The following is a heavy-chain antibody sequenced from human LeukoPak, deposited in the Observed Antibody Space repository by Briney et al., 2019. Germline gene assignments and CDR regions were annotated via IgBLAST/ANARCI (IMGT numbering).Heavy chain of an antibody. Sequence: GASVMVSCKTSGYTFTNHGISWVRQAPGQGLEWMGWISGYNGNTNYVQKFRGRITMTTDTSTSTAYLHLRSPSSDDTALYYCARDLSLGRHDDGEPFDSWGQGTLVTVSS. CDR2: ISGYNGNT. CDR3: ARDLSLGRHDDGEPFDS. V-gene: IGHV1-18*01. D-gene: IGHD4-17*01. J-gene: IGHJ4*02. CDR1: GYTFTNHG.